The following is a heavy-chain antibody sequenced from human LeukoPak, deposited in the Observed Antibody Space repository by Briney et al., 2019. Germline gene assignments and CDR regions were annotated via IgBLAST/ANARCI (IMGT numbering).Heavy chain of an antibody. CDR2: ISGRDGST. Sequence: GGSLRLSCAASGFTFSSSAMSWVRQAPGKGLEWVSAISGRDGSTYYADAVKGRFTISRDNSKNTLYLQMNSLRAEDTAVYYRVNPYDTSGYYYGRFDYWGQGTLVTVSS. CDR3: VNPYDTSGYYYGRFDY. V-gene: IGHV3-23*01. CDR1: GFTFSSSA. J-gene: IGHJ4*02. D-gene: IGHD3-22*01.